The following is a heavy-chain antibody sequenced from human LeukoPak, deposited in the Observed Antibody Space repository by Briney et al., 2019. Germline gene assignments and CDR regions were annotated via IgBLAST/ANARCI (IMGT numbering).Heavy chain of an antibody. V-gene: IGHV3-30*18. CDR3: AKGTGKYYYYGMDV. D-gene: IGHD1-14*01. CDR1: GFTFSSYV. J-gene: IGHJ6*02. CDR2: ISFDGSNE. Sequence: PGGSLRLSCAASGFTFSSYVMHWVRQAPGKGLEWVALISFDGSNEYYAGSVKGRFTISRDNSKNTLYLQMNSLRAEDTAVYYCAKGTGKYYYYGMDVWGQGTTVTVSS.